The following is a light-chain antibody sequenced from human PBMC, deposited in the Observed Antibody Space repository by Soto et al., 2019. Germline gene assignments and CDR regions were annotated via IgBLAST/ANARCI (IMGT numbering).Light chain of an antibody. CDR1: SSHVGYYNY. CDR2: EVS. CDR3: SSYTTSSTYV. V-gene: IGLV2-14*01. J-gene: IGLJ1*01. Sequence: QSALTQPASVSGSPGQSITISCTGTSSHVGYYNYVSWYQQQPGKAPKLIIYEVSDRPSGISNRFSGSKSGNTASLTISGLQAEDEADYYCSSYTTSSTYVFGTGTKLTVL.